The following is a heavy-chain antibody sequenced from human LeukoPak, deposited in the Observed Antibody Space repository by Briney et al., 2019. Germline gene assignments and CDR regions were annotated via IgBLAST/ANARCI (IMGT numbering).Heavy chain of an antibody. V-gene: IGHV3-53*01. Sequence: GGSLRLSCAASGFTVSSNYTSWVRQAPGKGLERVSVIYSGGSTYYADSVKGRFTISRDNSKNTLYLQMNSLRAEDTAVYYCAREGYCSSTSCYTLGDAFDIWGQGTMVTVSS. CDR1: GFTVSSNY. J-gene: IGHJ3*02. CDR2: IYSGGST. D-gene: IGHD2-2*02. CDR3: AREGYCSSTSCYTLGDAFDI.